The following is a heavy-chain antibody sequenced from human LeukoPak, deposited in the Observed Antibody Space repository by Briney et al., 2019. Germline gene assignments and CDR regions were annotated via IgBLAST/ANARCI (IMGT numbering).Heavy chain of an antibody. V-gene: IGHV3-11*01. J-gene: IGHJ4*02. Sequence: WGSLRLSGAASGFTFSDYYMSWIRQGPGKGLEWVSSISSSGSTIYYADSVKGRFTISRDNAKNTLYLQMNSLRAEDAAVYYCARAPLTSCSGVLCYPFDYWGQGTLVTVSS. CDR3: ARAPLTSCSGVLCYPFDY. CDR1: GFTFSDYY. D-gene: IGHD2-15*01. CDR2: ISSSGSTI.